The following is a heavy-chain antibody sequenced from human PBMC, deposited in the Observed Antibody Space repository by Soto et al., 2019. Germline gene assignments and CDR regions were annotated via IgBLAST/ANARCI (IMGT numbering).Heavy chain of an antibody. CDR1: VYTFTSYH. J-gene: IGHJ4*02. CDR3: ARGKDYYDSSGYSLHFDY. CDR2: INPNSGST. D-gene: IGHD3-22*01. Sequence: AAVKVSCKASVYTFTSYHMHWVRQAPRQGLEWVGIINPNSGSTSYAQKFQGSVTMTRDTSTRTAYMELSRLRSDDTAVYYCARGKDYYDSSGYSLHFDYWGQGTLVTVSS. V-gene: IGHV1-2*02.